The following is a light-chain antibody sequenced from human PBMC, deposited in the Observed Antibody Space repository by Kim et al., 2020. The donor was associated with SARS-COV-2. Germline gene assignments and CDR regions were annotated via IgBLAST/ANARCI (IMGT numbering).Light chain of an antibody. CDR1: SSDVGGYDY. Sequence: QSALTQPRSVSGSPGQSVTISCTGTSSDVGGYDYVSWYQHHPDKAPQLIIYDVTKRPSGVPDRFSASKSGNRASLTISGLQPQDEADYYCCSYAGSYTYVFGIGTKVTVL. CDR3: CSYAGSYTYV. CDR2: DVT. V-gene: IGLV2-11*01. J-gene: IGLJ1*01.